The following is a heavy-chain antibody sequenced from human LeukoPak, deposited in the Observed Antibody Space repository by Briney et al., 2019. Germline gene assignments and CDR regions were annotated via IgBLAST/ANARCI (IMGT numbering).Heavy chain of an antibody. V-gene: IGHV1-69*06. CDR3: ARGGVPDIVVVPAVSDAFDI. D-gene: IGHD2-2*01. Sequence: ASVKVSCKASEGTFSSYAISWVRQAPGQGLEWMGGIIPIFGTANYAQKFQGRVTITADKSTSTAYMELSSLRSEDTAVYYCARGGVPDIVVVPAVSDAFDIWGQGTMVTVSS. J-gene: IGHJ3*02. CDR2: IIPIFGTA. CDR1: EGTFSSYA.